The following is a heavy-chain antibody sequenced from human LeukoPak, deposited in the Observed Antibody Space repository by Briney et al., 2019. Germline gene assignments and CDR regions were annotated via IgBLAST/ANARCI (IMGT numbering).Heavy chain of an antibody. D-gene: IGHD3-10*01. J-gene: IGHJ4*02. CDR1: GFTFSNAW. V-gene: IGHV3-23*01. CDR3: AREDYGSGSYFDY. CDR2: IRGDGVTT. Sequence: GGSLRLSCAASGFTFSNAWMSWVRQAPGKGLEWVSGIRGDGVTTYYADSVKGRFTISRDNSKNTLYLQMNSLRAEDTALYYCAREDYGSGSYFDYWGQGTLVTVSS.